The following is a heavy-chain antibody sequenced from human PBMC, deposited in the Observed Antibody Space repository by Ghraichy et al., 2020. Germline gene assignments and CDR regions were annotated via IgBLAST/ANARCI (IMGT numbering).Heavy chain of an antibody. J-gene: IGHJ4*02. Sequence: GESLNISCAASGFTFSSYSMNWVRQAPGRGLEWVSYISGSSSTIYYADSVKGRFTISRDNAKNSLYLQMNSLRDEDTAVYYCARGVPLYWGQGTLVTVSS. CDR1: GFTFSSYS. V-gene: IGHV3-48*02. CDR2: ISGSSSTI. CDR3: ARGVPLY.